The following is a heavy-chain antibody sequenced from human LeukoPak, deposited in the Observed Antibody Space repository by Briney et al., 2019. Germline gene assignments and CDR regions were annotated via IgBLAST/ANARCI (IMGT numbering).Heavy chain of an antibody. D-gene: IGHD1-1*01. V-gene: IGHV3-64*01. Sequence: GGSLRLFCAASGFIFTRYAIHWVRQAPGKGLEYVSGISGNGGSTYYANSVKGRFTISRDNSKNTLYLQMGSLRAEDMAVYYCARETYRQLAADYFDYWGQGTLATASS. CDR1: GFIFTRYA. CDR3: ARETYRQLAADYFDY. J-gene: IGHJ4*02. CDR2: ISGNGGST.